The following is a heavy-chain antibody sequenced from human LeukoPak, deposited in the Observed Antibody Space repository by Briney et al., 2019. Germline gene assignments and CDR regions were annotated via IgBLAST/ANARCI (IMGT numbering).Heavy chain of an antibody. J-gene: IGHJ6*03. V-gene: IGHV3-21*01. CDR1: GFTFSSYS. CDR3: ARVDHKSVGYDFWSGEKLHMGV. CDR2: ISSSSSYI. D-gene: IGHD3-3*01. Sequence: GGSLRLSCAASGFTFSSYSMNWVRQAPGKGLEWVSSISSSSSYIYYADSVKGRFTISRDNAKNSLYLQMNSLRAEDTAVYYCARVDHKSVGYDFWSGEKLHMGVWGKGTTVTVSS.